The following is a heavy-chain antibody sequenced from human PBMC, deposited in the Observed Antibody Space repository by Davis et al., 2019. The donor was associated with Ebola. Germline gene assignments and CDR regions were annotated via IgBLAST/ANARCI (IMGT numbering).Heavy chain of an antibody. J-gene: IGHJ3*02. V-gene: IGHV3-23*01. CDR1: GFTFSSYA. Sequence: GESLKISCAASGFTFSSYAMSWLRQAPGKGLEWVSAISGSGGSTYYADSVKGRFTISRDNSKNTLYLQMNSLRAEDTAVYYCAQSDDFWSGYYPHDAFDIWGQGTMVTVSS. D-gene: IGHD3-3*01. CDR3: AQSDDFWSGYYPHDAFDI. CDR2: ISGSGGST.